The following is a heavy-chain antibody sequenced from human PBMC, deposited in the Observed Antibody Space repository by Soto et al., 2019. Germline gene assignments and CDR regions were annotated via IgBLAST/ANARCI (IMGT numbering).Heavy chain of an antibody. CDR3: ARDYRYFSSTSCASYCYYMAF. CDR2: INAGNGNT. CDR1: GYTFTSYA. D-gene: IGHD2-2*01. Sequence: GASGKVSCKASGYTFTSYAMHWVRQAPGQRLEWMGWINAGNGNTKYSQKFQGRVTITRDTSASTAYMELSSLRSEDTAVYYCARDYRYFSSTSCASYCYYMAFSGQGTTVTVSS. V-gene: IGHV1-3*01. J-gene: IGHJ6*03.